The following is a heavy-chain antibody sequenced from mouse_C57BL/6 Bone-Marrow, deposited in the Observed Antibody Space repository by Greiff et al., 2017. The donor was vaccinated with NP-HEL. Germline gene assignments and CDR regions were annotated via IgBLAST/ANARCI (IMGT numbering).Heavy chain of an antibody. D-gene: IGHD1-1*01. CDR2: IDPNSGGT. CDR1: GYTFTSYW. CDR3: ARDYYGSRPHWYFDV. J-gene: IGHJ1*03. Sequence: VKLQQPGAELVKPGASVKLSCKASGYTFTSYWMHWVKQRPGRGLEWIGRIDPNSGGTKYNEKFKSKATLTVDKPSSTAYMQLSSLTSEDSAVYYCARDYYGSRPHWYFDVWGTGTTVTVSS. V-gene: IGHV1-72*01.